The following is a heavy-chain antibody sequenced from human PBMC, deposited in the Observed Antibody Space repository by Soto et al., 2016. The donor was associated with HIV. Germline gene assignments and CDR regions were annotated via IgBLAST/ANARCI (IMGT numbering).Heavy chain of an antibody. CDR3: ARDWRVVVAAVAWSAFDI. CDR2: ISSSSSYT. Sequence: QVQLVESGGGLVKPGGSLRLSCAASGFTFSDYYMSWIRQAPGKGLEWVSFISSSSSYTNYADSVKGRFTISRDNAKNSLSLQMNSLRVEDTAVYYCARDWRVVVAAVAWSAFDIWGQGTMVTVSS. CDR1: GFTFSDYY. D-gene: IGHD2-15*01. V-gene: IGHV3-11*05. J-gene: IGHJ3*02.